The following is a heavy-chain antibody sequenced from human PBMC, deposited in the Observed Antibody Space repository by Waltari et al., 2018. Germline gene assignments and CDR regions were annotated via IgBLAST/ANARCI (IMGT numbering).Heavy chain of an antibody. CDR1: GFTFSSYW. Sequence: EVQLVESGGGLVQPGGSLRLSCAASGFTFSSYWMSWVRQAPGKGLEWVANIKQDGSAKYYVDAVKGRFTISRDNAKNSLYLQMNSLRAEDTAVYYCARAYSRYGESYWGQGTLVTVSS. J-gene: IGHJ4*02. V-gene: IGHV3-7*01. D-gene: IGHD2-21*01. CDR2: IKQDGSAK. CDR3: ARAYSRYGESY.